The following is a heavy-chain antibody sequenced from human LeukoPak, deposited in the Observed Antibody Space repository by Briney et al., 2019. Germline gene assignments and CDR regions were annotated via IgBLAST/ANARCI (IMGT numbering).Heavy chain of an antibody. CDR1: GGSFSDYY. CDR2: INHSGST. D-gene: IGHD2-15*01. J-gene: IGHJ5*02. V-gene: IGHV4-34*01. Sequence: SETLSLTCAVYGGSFSDYYWSWIRQPPGKGLEWIGEINHSGSTNYNPSLKSRVTISVDTSKNQFSLKLSSVTAADTAVYYCARVGCSGGSCYSGENWFDPWGQGTLVTVSS. CDR3: ARVGCSGGSCYSGENWFDP.